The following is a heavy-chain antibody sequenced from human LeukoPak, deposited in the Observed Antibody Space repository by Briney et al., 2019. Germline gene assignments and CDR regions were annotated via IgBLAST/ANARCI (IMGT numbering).Heavy chain of an antibody. CDR1: GGTFSRYA. CDR3: ARTVGNYYYYGMDV. CDR2: IIPILGIA. V-gene: IGHV1-69*04. J-gene: IGHJ6*02. Sequence: ASVKVSCKASGGTFSRYAISWVRQAPGQGLEWMGRIIPILGIANYAQKFQGRVTITADKSTSTAYMELSSLRSEDTAVYYCARTVGNYYYYGMDVWGQGTTVTVSS. D-gene: IGHD3-16*01.